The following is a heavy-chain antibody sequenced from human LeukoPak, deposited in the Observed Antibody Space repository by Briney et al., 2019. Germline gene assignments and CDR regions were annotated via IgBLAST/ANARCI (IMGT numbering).Heavy chain of an antibody. CDR2: INHSGST. D-gene: IGHD3-16*02. Sequence: SETLSLTCAVYGGSFSGYYWSWIRQPPGKGLEWIGEINHSGSTNYNPSLKSRVTISVDTSKNQFSLKLSSVTAADTAVYYCARGLYYDYVWGSYRQSYYFDYWGQGTLVTVSS. V-gene: IGHV4-34*01. CDR1: GGSFSGYY. CDR3: ARGLYYDYVWGSYRQSYYFDY. J-gene: IGHJ4*02.